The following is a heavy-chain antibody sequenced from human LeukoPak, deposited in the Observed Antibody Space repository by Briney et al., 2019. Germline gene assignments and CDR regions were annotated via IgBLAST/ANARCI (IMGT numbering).Heavy chain of an antibody. CDR1: GFTVSSNY. J-gene: IGHJ6*02. CDR3: ARQAVAGTYYYYGMGV. V-gene: IGHV3-53*04. Sequence: PGGSLRLSCAASGFTVSSNYMSWVRQAPGKGLEWVSVIYSGGSTYYADSVKGRFTISRHNSKNTLYLQMNSLRAEDTAVYYCARQAVAGTYYYYGMGVWGQGTTVTVSS. D-gene: IGHD6-19*01. CDR2: IYSGGST.